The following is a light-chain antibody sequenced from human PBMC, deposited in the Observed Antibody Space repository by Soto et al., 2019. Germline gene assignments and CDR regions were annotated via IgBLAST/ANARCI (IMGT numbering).Light chain of an antibody. J-gene: IGLJ1*01. CDR1: SSDVGGYNY. CDR3: SSYTRNSPYV. V-gene: IGLV2-14*01. Sequence: QSVLTQPASVSGFPGQSITISCTGTSSDVGGYNYVSWYQHHPGKAPKLMIYEVSNRPSGVSNRFSGSKSGNTASLTISGLQAEDEADYYCSSYTRNSPYVFGTGTKLTVL. CDR2: EVS.